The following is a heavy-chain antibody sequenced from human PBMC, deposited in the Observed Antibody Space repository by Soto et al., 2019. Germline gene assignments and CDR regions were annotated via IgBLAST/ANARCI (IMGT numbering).Heavy chain of an antibody. CDR2: ISYDGSHK. CDR3: ARDRELEQLCYYGVDV. J-gene: IGHJ6*02. V-gene: IGHV3-30*03. CDR1: GFSFNHYG. D-gene: IGHD1-26*01. Sequence: QVQVVESGGGVVQPGRSLRLSCVASGFSFNHYGMQWVRQAPGKGLEWVAVISYDGSHKYYGESVTVRFTISRDNSKNTLYLQLNSLRPDDTALYFCARDRELEQLCYYGVDVWGQGTTVAVSS.